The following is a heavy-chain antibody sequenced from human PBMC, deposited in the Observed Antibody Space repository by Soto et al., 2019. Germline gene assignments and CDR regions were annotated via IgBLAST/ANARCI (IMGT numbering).Heavy chain of an antibody. Sequence: PSETLSLTCTVSGGSVSSSSYYWDWIRQPPGKGVEWIGSFYYTGSAYYNPSLKSRLTMSADTSNNQFSLKLSSVTAADTAVFFCARQAGSGSYPIGYWGLGTLVTVSS. CDR1: GGSVSSSSYY. CDR3: ARQAGSGSYPIGY. V-gene: IGHV4-39*01. D-gene: IGHD3-10*01. CDR2: FYYTGSA. J-gene: IGHJ4*02.